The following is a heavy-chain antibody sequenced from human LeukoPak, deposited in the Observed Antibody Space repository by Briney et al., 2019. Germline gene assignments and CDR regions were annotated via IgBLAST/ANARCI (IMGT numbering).Heavy chain of an antibody. Sequence: GSLRLSCAASGFTFSSYAMHWVRQAPGKGLEWVAVISYDGSNKYYADSVKGRFTISRDNAENSLYLQMNSLRVEDTAVYYCARDGPPIYSSGWVYMDVWGIGTTVTISS. D-gene: IGHD6-25*01. V-gene: IGHV3-30*04. J-gene: IGHJ6*03. CDR2: ISYDGSNK. CDR1: GFTFSSYA. CDR3: ARDGPPIYSSGWVYMDV.